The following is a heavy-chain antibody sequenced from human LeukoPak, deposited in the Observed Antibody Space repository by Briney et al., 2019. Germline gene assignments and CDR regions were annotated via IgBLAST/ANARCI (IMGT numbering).Heavy chain of an antibody. V-gene: IGHV3-23*01. CDR3: AKHLNYYDSSGTRRNFDY. J-gene: IGHJ4*02. CDR1: GFTFSSYW. CDR2: ISGSGGST. Sequence: GGSLRLSCAASGFTFSSYWMSWVRQAPGKGLEWVSAISGSGGSTYYADSVKGRFTISRDNSKNTLYLQMNSLRAEDTAVYYCAKHLNYYDSSGTRRNFDYWGQGTLVTVSS. D-gene: IGHD3-22*01.